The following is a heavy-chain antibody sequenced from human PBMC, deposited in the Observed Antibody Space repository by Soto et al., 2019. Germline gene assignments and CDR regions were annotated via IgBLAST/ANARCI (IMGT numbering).Heavy chain of an antibody. J-gene: IGHJ4*02. D-gene: IGHD2-15*01. CDR3: ARETPSFDS. CDR1: GFTFIDYP. Sequence: GGSLRLSCAASGFTFIDYPMNLVRQSPGKWLEWVSSIRTISSAIYFADSVRGRFTISRDNARNSLYLQMTSLRDEDTAVYYCARETPSFDSWGQGTLVTVS. V-gene: IGHV3-48*02. CDR2: IRTISSAI.